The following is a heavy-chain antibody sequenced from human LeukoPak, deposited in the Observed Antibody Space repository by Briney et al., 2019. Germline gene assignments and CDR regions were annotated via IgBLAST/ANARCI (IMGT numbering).Heavy chain of an antibody. CDR1: GGSISSGGYH. CDR2: IYYSGST. D-gene: IGHD1-14*01. J-gene: IGHJ3*02. Sequence: SQTLSLTCTVSGGSISSGGYHWSWIRQHPGKGLEWIGYIYYSGSTYYNPSLKSRVTISVDTSKNQFSLKLSSVTAADTAVYYCARGPGPNDAFDIWGQGTMVTVSS. V-gene: IGHV4-31*03. CDR3: ARGPGPNDAFDI.